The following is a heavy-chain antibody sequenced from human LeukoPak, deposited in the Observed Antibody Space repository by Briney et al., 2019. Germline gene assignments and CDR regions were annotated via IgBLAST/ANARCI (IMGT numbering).Heavy chain of an antibody. CDR1: GFTFNDYG. CDR3: ARVRKQYNCDNSHHRFASDD. D-gene: IGHD1-20*01. J-gene: IGHJ3*01. CDR2: INWNGRNV. V-gene: IGHV3-20*04. Sequence: GGSLRLSCATSGFTFNDYGRNWVRQVPGKGLEWVSNINWNGRNVDYADSVKGRFTISRDKAKNSLHLQMNSLRAEDTAVYYCARVRKQYNCDNSHHRFASDDWGQGTMVIVSS.